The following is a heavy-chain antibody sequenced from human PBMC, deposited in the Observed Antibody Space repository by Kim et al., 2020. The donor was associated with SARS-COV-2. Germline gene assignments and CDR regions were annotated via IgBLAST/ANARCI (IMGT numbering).Heavy chain of an antibody. Sequence: GGSLRLSCAASGFTFSSYAMSWVRQAPGKGLEWVSAISGSGGSTYYADSVKGRFTISRDNSKNTLYLQMNSLRAEDTAVYYCAKDAFGGVIVTGNFDYWGQGTLVTVSS. CDR3: AKDAFGGVIVTGNFDY. CDR2: ISGSGGST. J-gene: IGHJ4*02. V-gene: IGHV3-23*01. CDR1: GFTFSSYA. D-gene: IGHD3-16*02.